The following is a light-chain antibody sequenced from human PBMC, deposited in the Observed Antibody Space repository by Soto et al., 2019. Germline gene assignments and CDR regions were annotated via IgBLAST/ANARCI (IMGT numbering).Light chain of an antibody. CDR2: GAS. CDR3: QQYNNWPPFT. CDR1: QSVSSN. Sequence: EIVMTQSPATLSVSPGERATLSCRASQSVSSNLAWYQQKPGQAPRLLIYGASTRATGIPARFSGSGSGTEFTLTISSLQSEDFVVYYCQQYNNWPPFTLGPGTKVDIK. V-gene: IGKV3-15*01. J-gene: IGKJ3*01.